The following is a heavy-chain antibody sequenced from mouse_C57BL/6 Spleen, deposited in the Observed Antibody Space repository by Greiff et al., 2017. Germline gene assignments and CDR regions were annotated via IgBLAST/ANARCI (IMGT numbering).Heavy chain of an antibody. D-gene: IGHD1-1*01. Sequence: VQLQQSGPELVKPGASVKISCKASGYAFSSSWMNWVKQRPGKGLEWIGRIYPGDGDTNYNGKFKGKATLTAAKSSSTTYMQLSSLTSEDSAVYFCARRVTTVVEGHFDYWGQGTTLTVSS. V-gene: IGHV1-82*01. CDR1: GYAFSSSW. CDR3: ARRVTTVVEGHFDY. J-gene: IGHJ2*01. CDR2: IYPGDGDT.